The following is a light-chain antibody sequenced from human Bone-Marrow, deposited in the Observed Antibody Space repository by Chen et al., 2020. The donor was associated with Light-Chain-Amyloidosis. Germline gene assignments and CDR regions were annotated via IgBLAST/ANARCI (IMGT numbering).Light chain of an antibody. CDR3: QQYGTSPLT. CDR2: GSS. CDR1: QTISSNY. J-gene: IGKJ4*01. Sequence: EIVLTHSPGPLSVSPGEGANLSCRASQTISSNYFTWYQQKFGQAPRLLIYGSSSRATGIPDRFTGSGSGTDFTLTINRLEPEDFAMYYCQQYGTSPLTFGGGTKVEIK. V-gene: IGKV3-20*01.